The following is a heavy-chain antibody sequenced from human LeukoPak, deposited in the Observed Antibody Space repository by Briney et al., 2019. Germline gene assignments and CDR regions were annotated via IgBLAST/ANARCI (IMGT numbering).Heavy chain of an antibody. CDR2: IYYSGST. J-gene: IGHJ4*02. CDR1: GGSISSHY. D-gene: IGHD3-22*01. Sequence: SETLSLTCTVSGGSISSHYWSWIRQPPGKGLEWLGHIYYSGSTNYNPSLRSRVTISVDTTKNQVSLKLSSVTAADTAVYYCARGQHDSSGYCPFGDWGQGTLVTVSS. CDR3: ARGQHDSSGYCPFGD. V-gene: IGHV4-59*11.